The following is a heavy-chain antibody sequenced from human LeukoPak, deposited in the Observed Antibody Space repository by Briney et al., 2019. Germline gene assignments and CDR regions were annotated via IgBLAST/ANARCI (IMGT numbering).Heavy chain of an antibody. Sequence: GGSLRLSCAVSGITLSNYGMSWVRQAPGKGLEWVAGISGSGGSTNCADSVKGRFTISRDNPKNTLFLQMNSLRAEDTAVYYCARGSGSYDQNDAFDIWGQGTMVTVSS. CDR2: ISGSGGST. CDR1: GITLSNYG. CDR3: ARGSGSYDQNDAFDI. V-gene: IGHV3-23*01. D-gene: IGHD1-26*01. J-gene: IGHJ3*02.